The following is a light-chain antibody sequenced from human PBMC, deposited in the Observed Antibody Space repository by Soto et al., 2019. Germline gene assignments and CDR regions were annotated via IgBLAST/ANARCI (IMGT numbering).Light chain of an antibody. Sequence: ESVLTQSPGTLSLSPGERATLSCRASQSVSSKYLAWYQQKPGQAPRVLIDGTSIRASGVPERFSGGGSGTDFTLTIRRLESEDLEVYYCQQYGSSLFTFGPGTKVDIK. J-gene: IGKJ3*01. V-gene: IGKV3-20*01. CDR1: QSVSSKY. CDR2: GTS. CDR3: QQYGSSLFT.